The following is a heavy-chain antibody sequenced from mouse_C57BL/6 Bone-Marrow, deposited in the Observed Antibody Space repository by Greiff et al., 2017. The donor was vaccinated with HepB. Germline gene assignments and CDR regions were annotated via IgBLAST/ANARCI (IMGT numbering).Heavy chain of an antibody. CDR1: GFSLTSYG. Sequence: QVQLQQSGPGLVQPSQSLSITCTVSGFSLTSYGVYWVRQSPGKGLEWLGVIWRGGSTDYNAAFMSRLSITKDNSKSQVFFKMNSLQADDTAIYYCAKNNDYDEEDFDYWGQGTTLTVSS. CDR2: IWRGGST. CDR3: AKNNDYDEEDFDY. J-gene: IGHJ2*01. V-gene: IGHV2-5*01. D-gene: IGHD2-4*01.